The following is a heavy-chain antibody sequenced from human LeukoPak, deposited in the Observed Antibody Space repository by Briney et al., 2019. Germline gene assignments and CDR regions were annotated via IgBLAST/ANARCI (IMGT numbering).Heavy chain of an antibody. CDR1: GFPFKSYA. CDR2: ISSSSSYI. V-gene: IGHV3-21*01. D-gene: IGHD5-18*01. CDR3: AREPGHTAMGYYFDY. Sequence: GSLELSCAAGGFPFKSYAINWVRQGPGKGLELVSSISSSSSYIYYADSVKGRFTISRDNAKNSLYLQMNSLRAEDTAVYYCAREPGHTAMGYYFDYWGQGTLVTVSS. J-gene: IGHJ4*02.